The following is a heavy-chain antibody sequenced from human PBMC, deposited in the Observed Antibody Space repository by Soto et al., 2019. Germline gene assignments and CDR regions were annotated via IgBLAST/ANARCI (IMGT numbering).Heavy chain of an antibody. Sequence: GGSLRLSCVASGFTFDDYAMHWVRQAPGKGLEWVSGISWNSGSIGYADSVKGRFTISRDNAKNSLYLQMNSLRAEDTALYYCAKGPESMLRLRTEYYFDYWGQGTLVTVSS. V-gene: IGHV3-9*01. CDR2: ISWNSGSI. D-gene: IGHD5-12*01. CDR1: GFTFDDYA. CDR3: AKGPESMLRLRTEYYFDY. J-gene: IGHJ4*02.